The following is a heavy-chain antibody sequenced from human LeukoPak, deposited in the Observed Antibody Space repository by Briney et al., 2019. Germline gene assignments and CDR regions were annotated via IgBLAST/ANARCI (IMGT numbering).Heavy chain of an antibody. V-gene: IGHV3-23*01. J-gene: IGHJ3*02. Sequence: PGGSLRLSCAASGFTFSSYAMSWVRQAPGKGLEWVSAISGSGGSTYYADSVKGRFTISRDNSKNTQYLQMNSLRAEDTAVYYCAKDSARELPIPHAAFDIWGQGTMVTVSS. CDR2: ISGSGGST. D-gene: IGHD1-26*01. CDR3: AKDSARELPIPHAAFDI. CDR1: GFTFSSYA.